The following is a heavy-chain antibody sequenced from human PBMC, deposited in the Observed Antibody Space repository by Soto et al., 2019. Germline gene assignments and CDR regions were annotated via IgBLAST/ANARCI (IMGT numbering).Heavy chain of an antibody. V-gene: IGHV1-69*01. J-gene: IGHJ3*02. CDR3: ARLPSVLPVVDM. CDR2: FIPISGKK. CDR1: EGPLRTNA. Sequence: LHLVHSGPEGKRPGSPLKFPCKPFEGPLRTNAPTWVRQAPGHGFGWMGGFIPISGKKDYAQKFQARVTITADESTNTAYMELSSLRADDTAVYYCARLPSVLPVVDMWGQGTLVTVSS.